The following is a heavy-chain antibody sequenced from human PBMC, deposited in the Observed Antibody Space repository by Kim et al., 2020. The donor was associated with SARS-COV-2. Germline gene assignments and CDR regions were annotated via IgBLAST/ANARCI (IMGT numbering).Heavy chain of an antibody. D-gene: IGHD2-15*01. CDR3: ARARWTPNYYFDY. Sequence: GGSLRLSCAASGFTFSTNNINWVRQAPGKGLEWVSSISSTSDYIYYVDSVKGRFTVSRDNAKNSLYLQMNSLRAEDTAVYYCARARWTPNYYFDYWGQGTLVTVSS. V-gene: IGHV3-21*01. CDR1: GFTFSTNN. J-gene: IGHJ4*02. CDR2: ISSTSDYI.